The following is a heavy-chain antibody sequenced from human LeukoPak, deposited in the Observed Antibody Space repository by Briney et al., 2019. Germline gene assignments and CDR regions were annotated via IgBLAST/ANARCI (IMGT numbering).Heavy chain of an antibody. Sequence: GSLRLSCAASGFTFSSYAMSWVRQPPGKGLEWIGEIYHSGSTNYNPSLKSRVTISVDKSKNQFSLKLSSVTAADTAVYYCARITFGGVIALYFDYWGQGTLVTVSS. V-gene: IGHV4-4*02. D-gene: IGHD3-16*02. J-gene: IGHJ4*02. CDR3: ARITFGGVIALYFDY. CDR1: GFTFSSYAM. CDR2: IYHSGST.